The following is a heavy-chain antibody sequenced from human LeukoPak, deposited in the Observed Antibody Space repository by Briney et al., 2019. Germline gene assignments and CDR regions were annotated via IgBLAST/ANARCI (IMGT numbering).Heavy chain of an antibody. CDR2: ISAYNGNT. CDR1: GYTFTSYS. Sequence: ASVKVSCKASGYTFTSYSISWVRQAPGQGLEWMGWISAYNGNTNYAQKLQGRVTMTTDTSTSTAYMELRSLRSDDTAVYYCARDRRLTPVPWYFDLWGRGTLVTVSS. D-gene: IGHD3-9*01. V-gene: IGHV1-18*01. CDR3: ARDRRLTPVPWYFDL. J-gene: IGHJ2*01.